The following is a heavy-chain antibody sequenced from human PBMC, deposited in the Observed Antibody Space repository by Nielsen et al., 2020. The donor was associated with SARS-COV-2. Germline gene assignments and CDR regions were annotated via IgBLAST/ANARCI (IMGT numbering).Heavy chain of an antibody. J-gene: IGHJ6*02. V-gene: IGHV3-23*01. Sequence: GESLKISCAASAFTFSSYAMSWVRQAPGKGLEWVSGISGSGGSTYYADSVKGRFTISRDNSKNTLYLQMNSLRAEDTAVYYCARDCLRKGPIYYYYYGMDVWGQGTTVTVSS. D-gene: IGHD5/OR15-5a*01. CDR3: ARDCLRKGPIYYYYYGMDV. CDR1: AFTFSSYA. CDR2: ISGSGGST.